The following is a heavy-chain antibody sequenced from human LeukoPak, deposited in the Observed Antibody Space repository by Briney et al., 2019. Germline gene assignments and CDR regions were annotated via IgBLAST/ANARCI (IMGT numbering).Heavy chain of an antibody. Sequence: GGSLRLSCAASGFTFSGYIMNWVRQAPGKGLEWVSFIGTSGNTIYYADSVKGRFTVSRNNAKNSLYLQMNSLRAEDTAVYYCARDQWLDYWGQGTLVTVSS. CDR2: IGTSGNTI. CDR1: GFTFSGYI. CDR3: ARDQWLDY. J-gene: IGHJ4*02. D-gene: IGHD6-19*01. V-gene: IGHV3-48*01.